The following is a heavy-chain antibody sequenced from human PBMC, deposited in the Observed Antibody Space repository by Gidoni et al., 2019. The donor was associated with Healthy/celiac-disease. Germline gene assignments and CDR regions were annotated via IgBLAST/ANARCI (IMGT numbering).Heavy chain of an antibody. CDR1: GFTFSSYG. D-gene: IGHD2-2*01. CDR2: ISYDGSNN. CDR3: ANSPYYCSSTRCYGGSFDY. V-gene: IGHV3-30*18. J-gene: IGHJ4*02. Sequence: QVQLVESGGGVVKPGRSLRLSCAASGFTFSSYGMHWVRQAPGKGLEWVAVISYDGSNNDYADSVKGRFTISRDKSQNTLYLQMNSLRAEDTAVYYCANSPYYCSSTRCYGGSFDYWGQGTLVTVSS.